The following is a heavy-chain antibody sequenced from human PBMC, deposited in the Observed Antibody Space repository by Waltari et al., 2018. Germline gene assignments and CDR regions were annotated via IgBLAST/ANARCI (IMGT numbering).Heavy chain of an antibody. V-gene: IGHV4-34*01. CDR3: ARERRNGDRSFDY. D-gene: IGHD4-17*01. CDR1: GGSFSGYY. J-gene: IGHJ4*02. CDR2: INHSGST. Sequence: QVQLQQWGAGLLKPSETLSLTCAVYGGSFSGYYWSLIRQPPGKGLEWIGEINHSGSTNYNPSLKSRVTISVDTSKNQFSLKLSSVTAADTAVYYCARERRNGDRSFDYWGQGTLVTVSS.